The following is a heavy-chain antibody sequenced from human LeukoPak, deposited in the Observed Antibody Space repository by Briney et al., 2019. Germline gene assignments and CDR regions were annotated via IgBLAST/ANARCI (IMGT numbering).Heavy chain of an antibody. D-gene: IGHD6-13*01. Sequence: SVKVSCKASGYTFTTYAMNWVRQAPGQGLEWMGGLIPIFGTANYAQKFQGRVTITADESTSTAYMELSSLRSEDTAVYYCARRRAAGTSYYFDYWGQGTLVTVSS. CDR3: ARRRAAGTSYYFDY. CDR1: GYTFTTYA. J-gene: IGHJ4*02. V-gene: IGHV1-69*13. CDR2: LIPIFGTA.